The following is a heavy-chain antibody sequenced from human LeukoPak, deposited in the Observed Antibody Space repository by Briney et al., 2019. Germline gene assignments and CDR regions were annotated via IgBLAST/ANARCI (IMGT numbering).Heavy chain of an antibody. CDR1: GDSFSDSY. Sequence: GASVKVSCTASGDSFSDSYIHWVRQAPGQGPEWMGWINLNTGGVNYAQKFDGRFSMTRDTSINTAFMELSGLRFDDTAVYYCGTVRGILSYFDLWGRGTLVTVSS. V-gene: IGHV1-2*02. J-gene: IGHJ2*01. D-gene: IGHD3-16*01. CDR3: GTVRGILSYFDL. CDR2: INLNTGGV.